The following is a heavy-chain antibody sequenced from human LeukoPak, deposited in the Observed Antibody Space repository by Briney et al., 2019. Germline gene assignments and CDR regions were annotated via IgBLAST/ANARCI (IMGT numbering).Heavy chain of an antibody. CDR3: ARVIIAVAGHGYFDL. CDR2: IYYSGST. V-gene: IGHV4-59*01. CDR1: GGSISSYY. J-gene: IGHJ2*01. Sequence: SETLSLTCTVSGGSISSYYWSWIRQPPGKGLEWIGYIYYSGSTNYNPSLKSRVTISVDTSKNQFSLKLSSVTAADTAVYYCARVIIAVAGHGYFDLWGRGTLVTVSS. D-gene: IGHD6-19*01.